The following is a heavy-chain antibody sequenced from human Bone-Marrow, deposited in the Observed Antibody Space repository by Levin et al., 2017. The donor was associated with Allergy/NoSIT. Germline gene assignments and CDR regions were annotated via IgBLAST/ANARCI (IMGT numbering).Heavy chain of an antibody. D-gene: IGHD4-11*01. V-gene: IGHV1-18*01. Sequence: RASVKVSCEASDYTFSSYAISWLRQAPGQGLEWMGWITDYTGNTDYAQKLQGRLTLTTDTSTRTAWMELRSLSSDDTAVYYCARGPPRGQFRYWGQGTPVTVSS. J-gene: IGHJ4*02. CDR1: DYTFSSYA. CDR3: ARGPPRGQFRY. CDR2: ITDYTGNT.